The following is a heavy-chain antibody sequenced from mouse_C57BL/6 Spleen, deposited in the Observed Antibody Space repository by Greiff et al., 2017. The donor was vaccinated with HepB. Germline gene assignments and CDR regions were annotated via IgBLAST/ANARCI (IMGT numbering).Heavy chain of an antibody. CDR3: ARQYSNEAWFAY. J-gene: IGHJ3*01. V-gene: IGHV5-6*01. D-gene: IGHD2-5*01. CDR2: ISSGGSYT. CDR1: GFTFSSYG. Sequence: EVMLVESGGDLVKPGGSLKLSCAASGFTFSSYGMSWVRQTPDKRLEWVATISSGGSYTYYPDSVKGRFTISRDNAKNTLYLQMSSLKSEDTAMYYCARQYSNEAWFAYWGQGTLVTVSA.